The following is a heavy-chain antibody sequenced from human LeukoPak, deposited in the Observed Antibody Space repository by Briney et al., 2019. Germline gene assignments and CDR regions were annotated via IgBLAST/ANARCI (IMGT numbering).Heavy chain of an antibody. CDR1: GGSISSGGYS. CDR3: ARSTYYYDSSGYYPNWFDP. V-gene: IGHV4-30-2*01. Sequence: SQTLSLTCAVSGGSISSGGYSWSWIRQPPGKGLEWIGYIYHSGSTYYNPSLKSRVTISVDRSKNQFSLKLSSMTAADTAVYYCARSTYYYDSSGYYPNWFDPWGQGTLVTVSS. CDR2: IYHSGST. J-gene: IGHJ5*02. D-gene: IGHD3-22*01.